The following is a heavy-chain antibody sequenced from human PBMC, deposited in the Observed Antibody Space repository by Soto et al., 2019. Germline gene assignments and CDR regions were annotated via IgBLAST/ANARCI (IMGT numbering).Heavy chain of an antibody. V-gene: IGHV4-39*01. CDR3: ARHKELLLASLSYGLDL. Sequence: SLTCAVSGAFVSSSRYYWGWIRQPPGQGLEWIGSIYYTGDTFFNPSLKSRVTFSVDPSKNQFSLKLTSLTAADTAVYFCARHKELLLASLSYGLDLWGQGTTVTVSS. CDR1: GAFVSSSRYY. CDR2: IYYTGDT. J-gene: IGHJ6*02. D-gene: IGHD3-22*01.